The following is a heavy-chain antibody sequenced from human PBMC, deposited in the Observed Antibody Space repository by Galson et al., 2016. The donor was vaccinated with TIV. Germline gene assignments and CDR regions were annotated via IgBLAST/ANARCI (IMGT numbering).Heavy chain of an antibody. CDR2: INPNSGGT. D-gene: IGHD5-12*01. CDR1: GYTFTGYF. Sequence: SCKASGYTFTGYFMHWVRQAPGQGLEWMGWINPNSGGTNYAQKLQGRVTMTRDTSISTAYMELSSLISDDTAMYFCARAPTLIVATIYWYFDLWGRGTLVTVSS. J-gene: IGHJ2*01. V-gene: IGHV1-2*02. CDR3: ARAPTLIVATIYWYFDL.